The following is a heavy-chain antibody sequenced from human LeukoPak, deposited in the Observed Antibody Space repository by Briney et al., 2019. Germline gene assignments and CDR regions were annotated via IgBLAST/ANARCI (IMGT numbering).Heavy chain of an antibody. CDR2: IIPIFGTA. D-gene: IGHD3-9*01. J-gene: IGHJ4*02. V-gene: IGHV1-69*13. CDR1: GYTFTSYY. Sequence: ASVKVSCKASGYTFTSYYMHWVRQAPGQGLEWMGGIIPIFGTANYAQKFQGRVTITADESTSTAYMELSSLRSEDTAVYYCARSAYYDILTGPLDYWGQGTLVTVSS. CDR3: ARSAYYDILTGPLDY.